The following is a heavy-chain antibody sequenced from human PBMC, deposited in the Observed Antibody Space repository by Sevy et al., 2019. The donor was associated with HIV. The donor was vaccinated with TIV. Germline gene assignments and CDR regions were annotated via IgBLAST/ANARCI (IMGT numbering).Heavy chain of an antibody. Sequence: GGSLRLSCAAYGFTFSSYSMNWVRQAPGKGLEWVSYISNISRTIYYADSVRGRFTSSRDNAKNSLYLQMNSLRDEDTAVYYCATLFHYSSQFDCWGQGTLVTVSS. CDR1: GFTFSSYS. J-gene: IGHJ4*02. CDR2: ISNISRTI. V-gene: IGHV3-48*02. D-gene: IGHD4-4*01. CDR3: ATLFHYSSQFDC.